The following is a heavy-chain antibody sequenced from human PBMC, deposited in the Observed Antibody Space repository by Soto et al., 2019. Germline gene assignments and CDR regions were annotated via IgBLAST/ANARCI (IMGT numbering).Heavy chain of an antibody. D-gene: IGHD4-17*01. J-gene: IGHJ4*02. CDR3: ARDLDYGDPFDY. V-gene: IGHV3-33*01. CDR1: GFTFSSYG. CDR2: IWYDGSNK. Sequence: GGSLRLSCAASGFTFSSYGMHWVRQAPGKGLEWVAVIWYDGSNKYYADSVKGRFTISRDNSKNTLYLQMNSLRAEDTAVYYCARDLDYGDPFDYWGQGTLVTVSS.